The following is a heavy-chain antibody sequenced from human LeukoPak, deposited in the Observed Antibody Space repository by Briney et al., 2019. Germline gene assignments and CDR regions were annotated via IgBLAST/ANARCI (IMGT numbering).Heavy chain of an antibody. V-gene: IGHV3-11*06. CDR2: ISSSSGAI. CDR3: ARAFPYFDY. J-gene: IGHJ4*02. CDR1: GFTFSDYY. Sequence: GGSLRLSCAASGFTFSDYYMSWIRQAPGKGLEWVSYISSSSGAINYADSVKGRFTISRDNAKNSLYLQMNSLRDEDTALYFCARAFPYFDYWGQGTLVTVSS.